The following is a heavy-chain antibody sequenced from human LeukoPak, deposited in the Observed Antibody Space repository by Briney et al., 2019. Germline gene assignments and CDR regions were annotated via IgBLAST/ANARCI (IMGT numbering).Heavy chain of an antibody. CDR2: IKFDGSDK. V-gene: IGHV3-7*01. Sequence: GGSLRLSCAASGFTFSSYSMNWVRQAPGKGLEWVANIKFDGSDKFYVDSVKGRFTISRDNAKNLLYLQMNSLRAEDTAVYYCARDVPSIVGATEGDYWGQGTLVTVSS. J-gene: IGHJ4*02. CDR1: GFTFSSYS. CDR3: ARDVPSIVGATEGDY. D-gene: IGHD1-26*01.